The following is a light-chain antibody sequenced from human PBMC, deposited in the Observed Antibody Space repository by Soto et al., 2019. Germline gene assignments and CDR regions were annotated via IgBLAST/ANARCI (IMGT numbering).Light chain of an antibody. CDR2: GAS. Sequence: EIVMTQSPATLSVSPGERATLSCRASQSVSSNLAWYQQKPGQAPRLLIYGASTMATGIPARFSGSGSATEFTLTISSLQSEDFAVYYCQQYSTWPPITLGQGTRLEIK. CDR3: QQYSTWPPIT. CDR1: QSVSSN. V-gene: IGKV3-15*01. J-gene: IGKJ5*01.